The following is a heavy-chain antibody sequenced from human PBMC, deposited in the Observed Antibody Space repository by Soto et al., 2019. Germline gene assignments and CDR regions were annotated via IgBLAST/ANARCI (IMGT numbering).Heavy chain of an antibody. J-gene: IGHJ4*02. D-gene: IGHD6-19*01. V-gene: IGHV1-69*13. CDR3: ARDYLPPGIAVAGTGGEMDY. CDR1: GGTFSSYA. CDR2: IIPIFGTA. Sequence: SVKVSCKASGGTFSSYAISWVRQAPGQGLEWMGGIIPIFGTANYAQKFQGRVTITADESTSTAYMELSSLRSEDTAVYYCARDYLPPGIAVAGTGGEMDYWGQGTLVTV.